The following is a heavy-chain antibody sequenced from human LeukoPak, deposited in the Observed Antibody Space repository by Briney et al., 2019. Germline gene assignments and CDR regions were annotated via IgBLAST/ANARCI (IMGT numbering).Heavy chain of an antibody. V-gene: IGHV1-69*05. CDR3: ASFDSSGYSGY. D-gene: IGHD3-22*01. J-gene: IGHJ4*02. Sequence: SVKVSCKASGGTFSSYAISWVRQAPGQGLEWMGRIIPIFGTANYAQKFQGRVTITTDESTSTAYMELGSLRSEDTAVYYCASFDSSGYSGYWGQGTLVTVSS. CDR2: IIPIFGTA. CDR1: GGTFSSYA.